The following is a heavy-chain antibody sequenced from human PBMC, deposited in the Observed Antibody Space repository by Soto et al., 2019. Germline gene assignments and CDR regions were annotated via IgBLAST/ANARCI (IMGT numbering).Heavy chain of an antibody. J-gene: IGHJ6*03. Sequence: GGSLRLSCAASGFNFGASWMAWVRQAPGKGLGWVSGISGSGDSTYYADSVKGRFTISRDNSKNTLYLQMNNLRAEDTAIYYCAKDSLTLKPYYMDVWGKGTTVTVSS. CDR2: ISGSGDST. V-gene: IGHV3-23*01. CDR1: GFNFGASW. CDR3: AKDSLTLKPYYMDV.